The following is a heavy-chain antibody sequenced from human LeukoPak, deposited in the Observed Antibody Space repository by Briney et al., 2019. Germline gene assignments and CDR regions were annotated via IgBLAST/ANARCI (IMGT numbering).Heavy chain of an antibody. CDR1: GFNLSSYA. CDR2: IGGSDTNT. Sequence: GSLRPSWFASGFNLSSYAMGLVRQGPGKGVEVVSTIGGSDTNTYYADSVKGRFSISRDNAKNTLYLRMYSLRAEDPAVYYCAKPMVVTAIFPDFDYWGQGTPVTVSS. V-gene: IGHV3-23*01. J-gene: IGHJ4*02. D-gene: IGHD2-21*02. CDR3: AKPMVVTAIFPDFDY.